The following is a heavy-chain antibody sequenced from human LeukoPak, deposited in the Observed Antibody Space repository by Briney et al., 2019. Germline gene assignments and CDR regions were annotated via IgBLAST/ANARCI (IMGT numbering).Heavy chain of an antibody. V-gene: IGHV3-23*01. CDR1: GFTFSNYA. CDR3: AKDYYDSSGYIDY. Sequence: SGGTLRLSCAASGFTFSNYAMNWVRQAPGKGLDWVSSVNGGGTSTYYADSVKGRFTISRDNSKNTLYLQMNSLRAEDTAVYYCAKDYYDSSGYIDYWGQGTLVTVSS. J-gene: IGHJ4*02. D-gene: IGHD3-22*01. CDR2: VNGGGTST.